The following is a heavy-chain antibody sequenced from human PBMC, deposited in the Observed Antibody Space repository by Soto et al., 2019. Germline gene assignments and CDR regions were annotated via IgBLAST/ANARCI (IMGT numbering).Heavy chain of an antibody. CDR3: ARDQNFFDSSGYYDH. D-gene: IGHD3-22*01. J-gene: IGHJ5*02. CDR1: GYTFVSYG. Sequence: QIQLVQSAAEVKKPGASVKVSCKTSGYTFVSYGISWVRQAPGQGLEWMGWISPYNGNTNFAQRFRGRVTLTTDTSTDIVYMDLGSLTSADTAVYYCARDQNFFDSSGYYDHWGHGTLITVSS. CDR2: ISPYNGNT. V-gene: IGHV1-18*04.